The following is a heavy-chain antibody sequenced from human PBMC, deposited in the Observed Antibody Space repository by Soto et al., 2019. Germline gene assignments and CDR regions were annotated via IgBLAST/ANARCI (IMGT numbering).Heavy chain of an antibody. CDR2: IYYSGST. CDR3: ARGARQWLTNNWFDP. J-gene: IGHJ5*02. D-gene: IGHD3-22*01. Sequence: QVQLQESGPGLVKPSETLSLTCTVSGGSISSYYWSWIRQPPGKGLEWIGYIYYSGSTNYNPSLKSRVTISVDTSKNQFSLKLSSVTAADTAVYYCARGARQWLTNNWFDPWGQGTLVTVSS. V-gene: IGHV4-59*01. CDR1: GGSISSYY.